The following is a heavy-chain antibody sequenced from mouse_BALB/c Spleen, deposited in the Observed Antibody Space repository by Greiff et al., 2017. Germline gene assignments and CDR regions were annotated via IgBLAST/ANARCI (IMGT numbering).Heavy chain of an antibody. CDR2: ISSGGSYT. CDR3: ARDGNYVGAMDY. CDR1: GFTFSSYA. Sequence: EVQLVESGGGLVKPGGSLKLSCAASGFTFSSYAMSWVRQTPEKRLEWVATISSGGSYTYYPDSVKGRFTISRDNAKNTLYLQMSSLRSEDTAMYYCARDGNYVGAMDYWGQGTSVTVSS. J-gene: IGHJ4*01. D-gene: IGHD2-1*01. V-gene: IGHV5-9-3*01.